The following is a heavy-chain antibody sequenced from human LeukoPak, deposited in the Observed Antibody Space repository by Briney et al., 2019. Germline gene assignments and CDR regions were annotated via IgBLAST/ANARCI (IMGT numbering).Heavy chain of an antibody. CDR2: ISAYNGNT. V-gene: IGHV1-18*01. D-gene: IGHD3-22*01. CDR1: GYTFTSYG. CDR3: ARGGRYYDSSGYPTDY. J-gene: IGHJ4*02. Sequence: ASVKVSCKASGYTFTSYGTSCVRHAPGQGREWMGWISAYNGNTNYAQKLQGRVTMTTDTSTSTAYMELRSLRSDDTAVYYCARGGRYYDSSGYPTDYWGQGTLVTVSS.